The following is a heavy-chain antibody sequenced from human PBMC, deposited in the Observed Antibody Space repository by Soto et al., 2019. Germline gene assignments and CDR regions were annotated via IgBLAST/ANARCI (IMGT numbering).Heavy chain of an antibody. Sequence: GGSLRLSCAASGFTFSSYAMSWVRQAPGKGLECVSTIIGSGGGTYYADSMKGRFTISRDNSKNARYLQMYSLRVEDTAVYYCARESDHWGQGTLVTVSS. CDR2: IIGSGGGT. CDR3: ARESDH. V-gene: IGHV3-23*01. CDR1: GFTFSSYA. J-gene: IGHJ4*02.